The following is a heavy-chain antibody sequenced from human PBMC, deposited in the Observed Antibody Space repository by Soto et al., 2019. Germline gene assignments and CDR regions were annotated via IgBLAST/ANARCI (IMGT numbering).Heavy chain of an antibody. CDR3: AKERAAAGRYYYGMDV. D-gene: IGHD6-13*01. J-gene: IGHJ6*02. CDR1: GFTFSSYA. Sequence: PGGSLRLSCAACGFTFSSYAMSWVRQAPGKGLEWVSAISGSGGSTYYADSVKGRFTISRDNSKNTLYLQMNSLRAEDTAVYYCAKERAAAGRYYYGMDVWAQGTTVTISS. CDR2: ISGSGGST. V-gene: IGHV3-23*01.